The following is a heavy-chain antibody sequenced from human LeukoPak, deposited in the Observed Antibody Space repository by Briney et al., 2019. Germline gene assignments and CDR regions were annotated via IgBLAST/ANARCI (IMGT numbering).Heavy chain of an antibody. D-gene: IGHD6-13*01. CDR3: ARDIWSIAAAGRGGFDP. Sequence: ASVKVSCKASGGTFSSYAISWVRQAPGRGLEWMGGIIPIFGTANYAQKFQGRVTITADESTSTAYMELSSLRSEDTAVYYCARDIWSIAAAGRGGFDPWGQGTLVTVSS. J-gene: IGHJ5*02. CDR2: IIPIFGTA. CDR1: GGTFSSYA. V-gene: IGHV1-69*13.